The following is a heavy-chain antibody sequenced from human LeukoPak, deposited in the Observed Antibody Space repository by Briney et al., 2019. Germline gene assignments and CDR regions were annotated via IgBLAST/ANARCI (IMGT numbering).Heavy chain of an antibody. CDR3: ARGSRRDCSSTSCHDY. J-gene: IGHJ4*02. Sequence: GGSLRLSCAASGFTFSSYSMNWVRQAPGKGLEWVSSISSSSSYIYYADSVKGRFTISRDNAKNSLYLQMNSLRAEDTAVYYCARGSRRDCSSTSCHDYWGQGTLVTVSS. CDR2: ISSSSSYI. D-gene: IGHD2-2*01. CDR1: GFTFSSYS. V-gene: IGHV3-21*01.